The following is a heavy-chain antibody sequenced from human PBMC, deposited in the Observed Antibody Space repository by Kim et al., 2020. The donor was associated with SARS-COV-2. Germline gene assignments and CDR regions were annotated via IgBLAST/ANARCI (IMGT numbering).Heavy chain of an antibody. V-gene: IGHV3-30*04. CDR1: GFTFSSYA. CDR3: AREGDCSSTSCQAGMDV. Sequence: GGSLRLSCAASGFTFSSYAMHWVRQAPGKGLEWVAVISYDGSNKYYADSVKGRFTISRDNSKNTLYLQMNSLRAEDTAVYYCAREGDCSSTSCQAGMDVWGQGTTVTVSS. J-gene: IGHJ6*02. CDR2: ISYDGSNK. D-gene: IGHD2-2*01.